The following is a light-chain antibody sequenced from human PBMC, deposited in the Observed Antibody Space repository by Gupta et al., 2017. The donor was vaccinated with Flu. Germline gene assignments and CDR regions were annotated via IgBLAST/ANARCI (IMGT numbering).Light chain of an antibody. CDR2: EVT. CDR1: NSDVGGYNV. CDR3: SSYTTSRTLV. V-gene: IGLV2-14*01. J-gene: IGLJ3*02. Sequence: SALTQPASVSGSPGHSIAIPCTGSNSDVGGYNVVSWYQQYPAKAPKLLIYEVTKRHSGVSYRCSVSKSGNTASLTIAGLQAEDEADYYCSSYTTSRTLVFGGGTKLTVL.